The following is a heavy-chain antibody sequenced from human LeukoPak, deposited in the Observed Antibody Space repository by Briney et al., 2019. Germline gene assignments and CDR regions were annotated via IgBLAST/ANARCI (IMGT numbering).Heavy chain of an antibody. CDR2: INGDGSNT. CDR1: GFTFRSFW. J-gene: IGHJ3*02. V-gene: IGHV3-74*01. Sequence: TGGSLRLSCAASGFTFRSFWMHWVRQTPGKGLVWVSRINGDGSNTTYADPVKGRFTTSRDTAKNTVYLQMNSLRAEDTAVYYCARGSGSYSSDAFDIWGQGTMVTVSS. CDR3: ARGSGSYSSDAFDI. D-gene: IGHD3-10*01.